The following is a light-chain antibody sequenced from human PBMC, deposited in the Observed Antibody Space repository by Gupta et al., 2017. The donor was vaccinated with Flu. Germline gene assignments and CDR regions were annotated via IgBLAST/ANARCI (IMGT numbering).Light chain of an antibody. CDR1: SSDVGGYNY. V-gene: IGLV2-14*01. J-gene: IGLJ1*01. CDR2: EVS. CDR3: GSFASSGAYV. Sequence: SALTQPASVSGSPGQSITISCTGTSSDVGGYNYVSWYQQHPGKAPTLMIFEVSKRPSGVSNRFSGAKSGNTASLTISGLQAEDEADYYCGSFASSGAYVFGTGAKVTV.